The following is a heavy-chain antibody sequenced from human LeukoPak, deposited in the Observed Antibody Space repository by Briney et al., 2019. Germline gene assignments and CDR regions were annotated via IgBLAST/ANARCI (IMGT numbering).Heavy chain of an antibody. V-gene: IGHV3-21*01. J-gene: IGHJ4*02. D-gene: IGHD7-27*01. Sequence: GGSLRLSCAASGFTFSDYNMNWVRQAPGKGLEWVSSISRSSYYIYYTDSVKGRFTISRDNAKNSLYLQMNSLRAEDTAVYYCARDLNWETYWGQGTLVSVSS. CDR1: GFTFSDYN. CDR3: ARDLNWETY. CDR2: ISRSSYYI.